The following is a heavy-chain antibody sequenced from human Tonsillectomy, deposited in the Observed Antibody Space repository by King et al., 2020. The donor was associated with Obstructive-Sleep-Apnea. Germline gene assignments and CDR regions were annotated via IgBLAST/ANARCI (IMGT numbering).Heavy chain of an antibody. J-gene: IGHJ4*02. Sequence: VQLVESGGGLVQPGGSLRLSCAASGFTFISYWMSWVRQAPGKGLGWVAKIKQKGSEKYYLDPVKGRFTISRDNAKNSLYLQMNSLRAEDTAVYYCARDWYWGSFDYWGQGTLVTVSS. V-gene: IGHV3-7*01. CDR3: ARDWYWGSFDY. D-gene: IGHD7-27*01. CDR1: GFTFISYW. CDR2: IKQKGSEK.